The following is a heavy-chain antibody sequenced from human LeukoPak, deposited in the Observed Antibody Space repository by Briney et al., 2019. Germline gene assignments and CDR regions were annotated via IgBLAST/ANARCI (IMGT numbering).Heavy chain of an antibody. CDR1: GFTFSSYA. V-gene: IGHV3-30-3*01. CDR2: ISYDGSNK. Sequence: GRSLRLSCAASGFTFSSYALHWVRQAPGKGLEWVAVISYDGSNKYYADSVKGRFTISRDNSKNTLYLQMNSLRAEDTAVYYCASQGGLLWFGELSGGMDVWGQGTTVTVSS. CDR3: ASQGGLLWFGELSGGMDV. J-gene: IGHJ6*02. D-gene: IGHD3-10*01.